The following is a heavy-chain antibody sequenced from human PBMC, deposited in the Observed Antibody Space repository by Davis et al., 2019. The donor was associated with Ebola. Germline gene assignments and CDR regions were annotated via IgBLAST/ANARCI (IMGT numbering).Heavy chain of an antibody. CDR1: GFTFTSYS. Sequence: GESLKISCAASGFTFTSYSMTWVRQAPGKGLEWVSGISGSGSTYYADFVKGRFTFSRDNSKNTLYLQMNSLRAADTAVYYCAKGSLYGSRSITAGVDVWGQGTTVTVSS. V-gene: IGHV3-23*01. J-gene: IGHJ6*02. D-gene: IGHD4-17*01. CDR2: ISGSGST. CDR3: AKGSLYGSRSITAGVDV.